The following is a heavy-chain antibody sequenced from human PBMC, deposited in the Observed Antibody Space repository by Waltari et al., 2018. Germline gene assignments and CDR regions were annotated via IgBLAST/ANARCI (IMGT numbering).Heavy chain of an antibody. J-gene: IGHJ6*02. D-gene: IGHD3-22*01. CDR2: ISGSGGST. V-gene: IGHV3-23*01. Sequence: EVQLLESGGGLVQPGGSLRLSCAASGFTFSSYAMSWVRQAPGKGLEWVSAISGSGGSTYYADSVKGRFTISRDNSKNTLYLQMNSLRAEDTAVYYCAKDPDSSGYNSYGMDVWGQGTTVTVSS. CDR1: GFTFSSYA. CDR3: AKDPDSSGYNSYGMDV.